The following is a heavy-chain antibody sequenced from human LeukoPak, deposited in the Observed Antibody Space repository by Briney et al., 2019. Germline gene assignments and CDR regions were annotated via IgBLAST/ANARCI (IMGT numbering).Heavy chain of an antibody. CDR1: GGSISSYY. D-gene: IGHD2-15*01. CDR3: RRTCSGGSCYFEHFDY. Sequence: SETLSLTCTVSGGSISSYYWSWIRQPPGKGLEWIGYIYYSGSTNYNPSLKSRVTISVDTSKNQFSLKLSSVTAADTAVYYPRRTCSGGSCYFEHFDYWGQGTLVTVSS. CDR2: IYYSGST. J-gene: IGHJ4*02. V-gene: IGHV4-59*01.